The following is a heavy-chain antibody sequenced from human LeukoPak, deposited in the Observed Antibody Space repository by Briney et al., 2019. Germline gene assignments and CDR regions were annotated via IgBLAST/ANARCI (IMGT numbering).Heavy chain of an antibody. CDR1: GFTFSTYS. J-gene: IGHJ4*02. CDR2: ISSSGNTI. V-gene: IGHV3-48*01. CDR3: AKDIGNRPPLYSSGWGEFDY. Sequence: QPGGSLRLSCAASGFTFSTYSMNWVRQAPEKGLEWLSCISSSGNTIYYADSVKGRFTVSRGNAKNSLYLQMNSLRAEDTALYYCAKDIGNRPPLYSSGWGEFDYWGQGTLVTVSS. D-gene: IGHD6-19*01.